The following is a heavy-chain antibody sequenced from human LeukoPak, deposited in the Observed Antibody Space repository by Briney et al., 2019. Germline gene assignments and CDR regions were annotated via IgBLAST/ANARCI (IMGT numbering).Heavy chain of an antibody. D-gene: IGHD2-15*01. CDR1: GFSVSGNY. CDR2: IHTSGST. CDR3: ARGYCSGGSCSKFDY. Sequence: GGSLRLSCAASGFSVSGNYMSWVRQAPGKGLEWVSFIHTSGSTFYADSVKGRFTISRDNSKNTLYLQMNSLRAEDTAVYYCARGYCSGGSCSKFDYWGQGTLVTVSS. V-gene: IGHV3-53*01. J-gene: IGHJ4*02.